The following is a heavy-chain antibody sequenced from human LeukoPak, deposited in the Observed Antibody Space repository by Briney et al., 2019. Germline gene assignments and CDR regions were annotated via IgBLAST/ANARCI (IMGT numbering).Heavy chain of an antibody. CDR2: INPNSGGT. D-gene: IGHD3-22*01. CDR1: GYTFTGYY. Sequence: ASVKVSCKASGYTFTGYYMHWVRQAPGQGLEWMGWINPNSGGTNYAQKFQGWVTMTRDTSISTAYMELSRLRSDDTAVYYCARSIYYYDSSGYYQLEDWGQGTLVTVSS. J-gene: IGHJ4*02. V-gene: IGHV1-2*04. CDR3: ARSIYYYDSSGYYQLED.